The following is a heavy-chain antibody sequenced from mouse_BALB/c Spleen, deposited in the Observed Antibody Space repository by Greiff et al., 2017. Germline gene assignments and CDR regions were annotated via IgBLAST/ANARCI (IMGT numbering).Heavy chain of an antibody. CDR2: IDPANGNT. Sequence: VQLKESGAELVKPGASVKLSCTASGFNIKDTYMHWVKQRPEQGLEWIGRIDPANGNTKYDPKFQGKATITADTSSNTAYLQLSSLTSEDTAVYYCARCYGSGFCYAMDYWGQGTSVTVSS. CDR3: ARCYGSGFCYAMDY. CDR1: GFNIKDTY. J-gene: IGHJ4*01. D-gene: IGHD1-1*01. V-gene: IGHV14-3*02.